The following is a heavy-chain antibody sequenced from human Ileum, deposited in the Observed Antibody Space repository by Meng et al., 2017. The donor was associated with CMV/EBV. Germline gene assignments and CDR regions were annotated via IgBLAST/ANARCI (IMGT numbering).Heavy chain of an antibody. D-gene: IGHD3-22*01. Sequence: QLSRVGAGGDLVKPRGSLRLSCGASGFSFSDFHMNWIRQAPGKGPEWVSFISRDNTYTNYADSVKGRFTISRDNAKNLLFLQMNSLRVEDTALYYCARGHYDSFWGRGTLVTVSS. CDR2: ISRDNTYT. J-gene: IGHJ4*02. CDR1: GFSFSDFH. CDR3: ARGHYDSF. V-gene: IGHV3-11*06.